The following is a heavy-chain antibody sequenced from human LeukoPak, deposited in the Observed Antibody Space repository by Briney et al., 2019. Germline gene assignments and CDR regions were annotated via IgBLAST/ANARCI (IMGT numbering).Heavy chain of an antibody. Sequence: GRSLRLSCAASGFTFSSYGMHWVRQAPGKGLEWVAVISYDGSNKYYADSVKGRFTISRDNSKNTLYLQMNSLRAEDTAVYYCAKGAPGGYDFWSGCVNYYYGMDVWGQGTTVTVSS. J-gene: IGHJ6*02. D-gene: IGHD3-3*01. CDR2: ISYDGSNK. V-gene: IGHV3-30*18. CDR1: GFTFSSYG. CDR3: AKGAPGGYDFWSGCVNYYYGMDV.